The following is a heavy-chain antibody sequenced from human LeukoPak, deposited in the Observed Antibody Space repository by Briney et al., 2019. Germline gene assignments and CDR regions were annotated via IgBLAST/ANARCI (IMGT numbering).Heavy chain of an antibody. CDR2: IIPIFGTA. D-gene: IGHD6-19*01. Sequence: ASVKVSCKASGGTFSSYAISWVRQAPGQGLEWMGGIIPIFGTANYAQKFQGRVTITADESTSTAYMELSSLRSEDTAVYYCARELHHQAVAAPGSRFDPWGQGTLVTVSS. CDR1: GGTFSSYA. CDR3: ARELHHQAVAAPGSRFDP. V-gene: IGHV1-69*13. J-gene: IGHJ5*02.